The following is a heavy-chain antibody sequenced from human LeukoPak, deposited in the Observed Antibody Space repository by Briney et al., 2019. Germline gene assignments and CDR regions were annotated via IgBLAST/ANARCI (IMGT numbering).Heavy chain of an antibody. D-gene: IGHD2-21*02. CDR3: ARSSVTYGMDV. V-gene: IGHV3-21*01. CDR2: ISSSTNYI. J-gene: IGHJ6*02. Sequence: GGSLRLSCAASGFTFSNYDMNWVRQAPGKGLEWVSSISSSTNYIYYADSVKGRFTISRDNAKNSLNLQMNSLRADDTAVYYCARSSVTYGMDVWGQGTTVTVSS. CDR1: GFTFSNYD.